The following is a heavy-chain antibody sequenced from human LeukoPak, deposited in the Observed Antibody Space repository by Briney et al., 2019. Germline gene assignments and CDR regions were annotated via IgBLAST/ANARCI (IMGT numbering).Heavy chain of an antibody. Sequence: GGSLRLSCAASGFTFSSYAMHWVRQDPGKGLEWVAVISYDGSNKYYADSVKGRFTISRDNSKNTLYLQMNSLRAEDTAVYYCARGERRGSTSCYGWFDPWGQGTLVTVSS. J-gene: IGHJ5*02. D-gene: IGHD2-2*01. CDR1: GFTFSSYA. V-gene: IGHV3-30-3*01. CDR2: ISYDGSNK. CDR3: ARGERRGSTSCYGWFDP.